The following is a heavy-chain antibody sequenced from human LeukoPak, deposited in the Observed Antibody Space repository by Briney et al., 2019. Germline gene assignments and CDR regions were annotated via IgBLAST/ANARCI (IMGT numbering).Heavy chain of an antibody. D-gene: IGHD3-10*01. CDR1: GYSFTSYW. CDR3: ARRVTMVRGVTAFDY. J-gene: IGHJ4*02. CDR2: IYPGDSDT. Sequence: GESLKISCKGSGYSFTSYWIGWVRQMPGKGLEWMGIIYPGDSDTRYSPSFQGQVTISADKPISTAYLQWSSLKASDTAMYYCARRVTMVRGVTAFDYWGQGTLVTVSS. V-gene: IGHV5-51*01.